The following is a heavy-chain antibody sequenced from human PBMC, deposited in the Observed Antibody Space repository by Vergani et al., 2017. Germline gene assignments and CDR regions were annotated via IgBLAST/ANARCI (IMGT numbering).Heavy chain of an antibody. CDR1: GFKFSQFG. CDR2: ISYDGSKT. D-gene: IGHD3-16*01. CDR3: ARDVWVYSGISCFLRAGEFYYMDV. J-gene: IGHJ6*03. Sequence: QVQLVESGGGVVQPGTSLRLSCEASGFKFSQFGMHWVRQGPGKGLEWVAFISYDGSKTQYADSEKGRVTISRDNSKNTVGLEMSSLRVDDTATYYCARDVWVYSGISCFLRAGEFYYMDVWGQGTTVTVSS. V-gene: IGHV3-33*05.